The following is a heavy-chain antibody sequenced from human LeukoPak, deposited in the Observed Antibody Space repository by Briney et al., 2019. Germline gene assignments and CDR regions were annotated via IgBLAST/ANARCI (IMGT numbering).Heavy chain of an antibody. Sequence: SETLSLTCAVYGGSFSGYYWSWIRQPPGKGLEWIGEINHSGSTNYNPSLKSRVTISVDTSKNQFSLKLSSVTAADTAVYYCARGDKPDGVVVVINSFDHWGQGTLVTVSS. J-gene: IGHJ4*02. D-gene: IGHD3-22*01. CDR3: ARGDKPDGVVVVINSFDH. V-gene: IGHV4-34*01. CDR2: INHSGST. CDR1: GGSFSGYY.